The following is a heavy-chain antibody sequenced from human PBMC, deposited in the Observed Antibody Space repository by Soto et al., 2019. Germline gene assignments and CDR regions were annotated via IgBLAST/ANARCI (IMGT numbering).Heavy chain of an antibody. CDR3: ARGGVNNMLRGVPHNWFDP. D-gene: IGHD3-10*01. CDR2: INPNSGST. J-gene: IGHJ5*02. CDR1: GCTFTGYY. V-gene: IGHV1-2*04. Sequence: ASLKVSCKASGCTFTGYYMHWVRQAPGQGLEWMGWINPNSGSTNYAQKFQGWVTMTRDTSTSTAYMELRRLRSDDTAVYYCARGGVNNMLRGVPHNWFDPWGQGTLVTVSS.